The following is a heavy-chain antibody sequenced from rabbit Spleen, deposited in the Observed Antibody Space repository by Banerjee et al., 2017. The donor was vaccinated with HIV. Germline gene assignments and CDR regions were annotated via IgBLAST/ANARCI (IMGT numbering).Heavy chain of an antibody. D-gene: IGHD8-1*01. CDR2: IGAGSSGST. J-gene: IGHJ4*01. CDR3: ARFFAVSYSSGAVPEL. V-gene: IGHV1S40*01. CDR1: GFSFSSDYD. Sequence: QSLEESGGGLVKPGASLTLTCKASGFSFSSDYDMCWVRQAPGKGLEWIACIGAGSSGSTYYASWAKGRFTISRPWSTTVTLQMTSLTAADTATYFCARFFAVSYSSGAVPELWGPGTLVTVS.